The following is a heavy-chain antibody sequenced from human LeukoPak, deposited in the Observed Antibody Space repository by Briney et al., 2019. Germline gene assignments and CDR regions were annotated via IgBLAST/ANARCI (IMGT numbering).Heavy chain of an antibody. CDR3: AARKGGRGFDY. J-gene: IGHJ4*02. CDR1: GGSFSGYY. V-gene: IGHV4-34*01. Sequence: SETLSLTCAVYGGSFSGYYWSWIRQPPGKGLEWIGEINHSGSTNYNPSLESRVTISVDTSKNQFSLKLSSVTAADTAVYYCAARKGGRGFDYWGQGTLVTVSS. D-gene: IGHD1-14*01. CDR2: INHSGST.